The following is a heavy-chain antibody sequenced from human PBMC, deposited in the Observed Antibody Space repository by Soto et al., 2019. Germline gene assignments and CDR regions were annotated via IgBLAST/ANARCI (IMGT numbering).Heavy chain of an antibody. J-gene: IGHJ4*02. V-gene: IGHV1-69*13. CDR1: GGTFSSYA. CDR2: IIPIFGTA. D-gene: IGHD3-22*01. CDR3: ARVGHYYDSSGYFGY. Sequence: ASVKVSFKASGGTFSSYAISWVRQAPGQGLEWMGGIIPIFGTANYAQKFQGRVTITADESTSTAYMELSSLRSEDTAVYYCARVGHYYDSSGYFGYWGQGTLVTVSS.